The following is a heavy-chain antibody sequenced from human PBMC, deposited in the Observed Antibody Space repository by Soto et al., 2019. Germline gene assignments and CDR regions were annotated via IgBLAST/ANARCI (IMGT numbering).Heavy chain of an antibody. J-gene: IGHJ6*02. V-gene: IGHV4-39*01. CDR1: GGSISSSSYY. CDR2: IYYSGST. D-gene: IGHD4-17*01. Sequence: QLQLQESGPGLVKPSETLSLTCTVSGGSISSSSYYWGWIRQPPGKGLEWIGSIYYSGSTYYNPSLKSRVTISVDTSKNQFSLKLSSVTAADTAVYYCARGDYTPRAYYYYGMDVWGQGTTVTVSS. CDR3: ARGDYTPRAYYYYGMDV.